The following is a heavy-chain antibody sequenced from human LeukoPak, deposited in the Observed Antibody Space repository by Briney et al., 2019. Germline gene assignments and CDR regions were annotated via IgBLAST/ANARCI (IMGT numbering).Heavy chain of an antibody. V-gene: IGHV3-30*02. D-gene: IGHD3-22*01. CDR2: IRYDGSTQ. CDR3: AKDIYDSSGQGY. CDR1: GFIFSSYG. J-gene: IGHJ4*02. Sequence: GGSLRLSCTASGFIFSSYGMHWVRQAPGKGLEWVAFIRYDGSTQNYADSVKGRFTISRDNSKNTLYLQMNTLRAEDTAVYYCAKDIYDSSGQGYWGQGTLVTVSS.